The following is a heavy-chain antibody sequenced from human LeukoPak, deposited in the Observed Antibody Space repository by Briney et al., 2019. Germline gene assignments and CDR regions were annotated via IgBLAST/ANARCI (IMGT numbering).Heavy chain of an antibody. D-gene: IGHD3-9*01. Sequence: ASVKVSCKAPGYTFTDDYVHWVRQAPGQGLEWMGWINPNSGVTNYAQKFQGRVTMTRDMSISTAYMELSRLRSDDTAVYYCARSPDILTGENFDYWGQGTLVTVSS. V-gene: IGHV1-2*02. J-gene: IGHJ4*02. CDR1: GYTFTDDY. CDR3: ARSPDILTGENFDY. CDR2: INPNSGVT.